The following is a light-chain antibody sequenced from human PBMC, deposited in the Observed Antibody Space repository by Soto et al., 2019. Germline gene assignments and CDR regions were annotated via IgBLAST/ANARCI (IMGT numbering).Light chain of an antibody. CDR1: QSLLYTSNNKNY. Sequence: DIVMTQSPDSLAVSLGERATINCKSSQSLLYTSNNKNYLAWYQQKPGQPPKLLIYWASTRESGVPDRFGGSGCGTDYTLTISRLQPEDVAIYYCQQYYNTPLTFGGGTKVEIK. CDR2: WAS. J-gene: IGKJ4*01. CDR3: QQYYNTPLT. V-gene: IGKV4-1*01.